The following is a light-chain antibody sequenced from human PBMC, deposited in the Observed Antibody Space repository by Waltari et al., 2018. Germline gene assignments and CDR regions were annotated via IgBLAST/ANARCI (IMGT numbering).Light chain of an antibody. CDR3: TSFTSTTSYVV. Sequence: QSALTQPASVSGSPGQSITISCTGTHSDIGGYNFVSCYQQHPGKAPRLMIYDVNKRPSGVSNRFSGSKSGNTASLTISGLQADDEADYYCTSFTSTTSYVVFGGGTNLTV. V-gene: IGLV2-14*03. CDR1: HSDIGGYNF. J-gene: IGLJ2*01. CDR2: DVN.